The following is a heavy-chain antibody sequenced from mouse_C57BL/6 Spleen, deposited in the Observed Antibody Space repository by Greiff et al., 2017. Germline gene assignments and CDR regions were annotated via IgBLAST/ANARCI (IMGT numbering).Heavy chain of an antibody. Sequence: QVQLQQPGAELVKPGASVKLSCKASGYTFTSYWMHWVKQRPGQGLEWIGMIHPNSGSTNYNEKFKSKATLTVDKSSSTAYMQLSRLTSADSAVSYCARLGVISTVVRGMAYWGQGTSVTVSA. CDR3: ARLGVISTVVRGMAY. J-gene: IGHJ4*01. CDR2: IHPNSGST. CDR1: GYTFTSYW. D-gene: IGHD1-1*01. V-gene: IGHV1-64*01.